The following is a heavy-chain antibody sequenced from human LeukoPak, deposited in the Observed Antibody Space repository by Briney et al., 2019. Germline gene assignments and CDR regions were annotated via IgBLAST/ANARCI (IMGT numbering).Heavy chain of an antibody. CDR2: ISYDGSNK. V-gene: IGHV3-30*18. Sequence: GRSLRLSCAASGFTFSSYGMHWVRQAPGKGLEWVAVISYDGSNKYYADSVKGRFTISRDNSKNTLYLQMNSLRAEDTAVYYCAKAGSGSYQGAFDYWGQGTLVTVSS. D-gene: IGHD1-26*01. J-gene: IGHJ4*02. CDR1: GFTFSSYG. CDR3: AKAGSGSYQGAFDY.